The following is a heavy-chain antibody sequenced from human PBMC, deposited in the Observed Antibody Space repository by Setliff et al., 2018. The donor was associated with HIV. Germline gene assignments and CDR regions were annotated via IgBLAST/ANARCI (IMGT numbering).Heavy chain of an antibody. Sequence: LSLTCTASGGSISSGGYYWSWIRQHPGKGLEWIGYIYYSGSTYYNPSLKSRVTISVDTSKNQFSLKLSSVTAADTAVYYCARDGGEKEAFDIWGQGTMVTVSS. CDR3: ARDGGEKEAFDI. D-gene: IGHD3-16*01. V-gene: IGHV4-31*03. CDR2: IYYSGST. J-gene: IGHJ3*02. CDR1: GGSISSGGYY.